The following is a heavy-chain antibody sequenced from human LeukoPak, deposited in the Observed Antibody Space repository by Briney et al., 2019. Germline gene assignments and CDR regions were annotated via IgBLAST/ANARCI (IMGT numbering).Heavy chain of an antibody. CDR2: IYDTGSA. CDR1: GGSVNSGGYS. CDR3: ARYSLSREDFQD. V-gene: IGHV4-30-4*07. D-gene: IGHD6-13*01. J-gene: IGHJ1*01. Sequence: SETLSLTCVVSGGSVNSGGYSWSWIRQPPGKGLEWIGYIYDTGSALYNPSLESRLTISIDTSKNQFSLRLSSVTAADTAVYFCARYSLSREDFQDWGQGTLVTVSS.